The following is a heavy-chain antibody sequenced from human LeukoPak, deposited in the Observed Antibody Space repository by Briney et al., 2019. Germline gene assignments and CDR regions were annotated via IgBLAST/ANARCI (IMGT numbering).Heavy chain of an antibody. J-gene: IGHJ2*01. CDR2: IKSKTDGGTT. V-gene: IGHV3-15*01. Sequence: GGSLRLSCAASGFTFSNAWMSWVRQAPGKGLEWVGRIKSKTDGGTTDYAAPVKGRFTISRDDSKNTLYLQMNSLKTEDIAVYYCTTAPDHHRYFDLWGRGTLVTVSS. D-gene: IGHD1-14*01. CDR3: TTAPDHHRYFDL. CDR1: GFTFSNAW.